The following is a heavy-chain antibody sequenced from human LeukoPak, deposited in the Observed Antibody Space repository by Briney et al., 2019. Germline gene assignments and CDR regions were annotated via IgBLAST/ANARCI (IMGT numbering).Heavy chain of an antibody. Sequence: ASVTVSCKASGGTFSSYAISWVRQAPGQGLEWMGGIIPTFGTANYAQKFQGRVTITADKSTSTAYMELSSLRSEDTAVYYCARDVGGYSVNWFDPWGQGTLVTVSS. CDR1: GGTFSSYA. J-gene: IGHJ5*02. V-gene: IGHV1-69*06. CDR3: ARDVGGYSVNWFDP. D-gene: IGHD2-15*01. CDR2: IIPTFGTA.